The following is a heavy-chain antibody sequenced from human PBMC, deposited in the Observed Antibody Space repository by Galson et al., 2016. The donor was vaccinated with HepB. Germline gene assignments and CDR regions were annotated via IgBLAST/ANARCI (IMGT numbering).Heavy chain of an antibody. Sequence: SLRLSCAASGFTFSSYGMHWVRQAPGKGLEWVAVISYDGSDKYYADPVKGRFTISRDNSKNKVYLQMNSLRAEDTAVYYCAKVVGAITRGAFDVWGQGTMVTVSS. CDR1: GFTFSSYG. D-gene: IGHD1-26*01. V-gene: IGHV3-30*18. J-gene: IGHJ3*01. CDR2: ISYDGSDK. CDR3: AKVVGAITRGAFDV.